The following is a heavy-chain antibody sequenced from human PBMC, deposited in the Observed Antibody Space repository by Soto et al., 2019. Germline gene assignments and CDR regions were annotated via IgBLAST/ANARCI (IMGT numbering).Heavy chain of an antibody. CDR3: ARSGPKYCSGGTCHPFDY. Sequence: SETLSLTCAVYGGSFSGYYWSWIRQPPGKRLEWIGEINHSGSSNYSPSLKSRVTISGDTSRNQFSLKLSSVTAADTAVYYCARSGPKYCSGGTCHPFDYWGQGTLVTVSS. D-gene: IGHD2-15*01. J-gene: IGHJ4*02. CDR1: GGSFSGYY. CDR2: INHSGSS. V-gene: IGHV4-34*01.